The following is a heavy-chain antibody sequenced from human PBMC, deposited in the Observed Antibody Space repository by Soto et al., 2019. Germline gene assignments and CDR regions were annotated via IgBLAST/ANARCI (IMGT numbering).Heavy chain of an antibody. CDR2: ISGSGRTT. CDR1: GFTFGSYA. D-gene: IGHD6-25*01. Sequence: EVQLLESGGGLVQPGGSPRLSCAASGFTFGSYAMNWLRQAPGRGLECVSFISGSGRTTYYADSVKGRFTVSRDNSKNTLYLQMNSLRAEDTALYYCAKFRRPSYSYYSMDVWGKGTTVTVSS. J-gene: IGHJ6*03. V-gene: IGHV3-23*01. CDR3: AKFRRPSYSYYSMDV.